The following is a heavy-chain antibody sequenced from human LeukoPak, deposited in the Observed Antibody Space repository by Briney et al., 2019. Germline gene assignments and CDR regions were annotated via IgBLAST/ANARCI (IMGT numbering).Heavy chain of an antibody. CDR2: IDDSGNT. Sequence: SETLSLSCTVSGVSISRYYWSWIRRPPGKGLEWIGYIDDSGNTNYNPSLKSQVTISVDKSKNQFSLKLSFVTAADTAMYYCARSDYHNSGSHTVFDAFDIWGQGTRVTVSS. CDR3: ARSDYHNSGSHTVFDAFDI. J-gene: IGHJ3*02. D-gene: IGHD3-10*01. V-gene: IGHV4-59*01. CDR1: GVSISRYY.